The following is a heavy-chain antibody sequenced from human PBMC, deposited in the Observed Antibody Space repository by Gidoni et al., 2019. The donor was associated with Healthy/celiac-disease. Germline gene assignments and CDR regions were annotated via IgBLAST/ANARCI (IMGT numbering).Heavy chain of an antibody. V-gene: IGHV1-46*01. D-gene: IGHD2-15*01. Sequence: QVQLVQSGAEVKKPGASVKVSCKASGYTFTSYYMHWVRQAPGQGLEWMGIINPSGGSTSYAQKFQGRVTMTRDTSTSTVYMELSSLRSEDTAVYYCATHLGYCSGGSCYSFTYTLVHYYGMDVWGQGTTVTVSS. CDR2: INPSGGST. CDR1: GYTFTSYY. J-gene: IGHJ6*02. CDR3: ATHLGYCSGGSCYSFTYTLVHYYGMDV.